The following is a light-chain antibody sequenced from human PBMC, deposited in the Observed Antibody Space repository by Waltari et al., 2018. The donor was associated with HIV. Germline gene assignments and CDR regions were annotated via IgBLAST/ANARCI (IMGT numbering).Light chain of an antibody. CDR1: SSDVGAYTY. Sequence: QSALTQPRSVSGSPGQSVTISCTGTSSDVGAYTYVAWYQQHPGKAPKFLIFDVSKRPSGVPYRFSGSKSGNTASLTISGLQAEDEAEYYCCSYGGSDTLYVFGTGTKVTVL. CDR3: CSYGGSDTLYV. J-gene: IGLJ1*01. CDR2: DVS. V-gene: IGLV2-11*01.